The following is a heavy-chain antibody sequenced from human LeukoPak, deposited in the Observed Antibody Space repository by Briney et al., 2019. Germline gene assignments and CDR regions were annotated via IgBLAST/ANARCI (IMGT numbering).Heavy chain of an antibody. V-gene: IGHV3-21*01. CDR2: ISSSGNYI. CDR3: ARVRDSIFGVVSHEINY. D-gene: IGHD3-3*02. Sequence: PGGSLRLSCAASGFTFSSYSMNWVRQAPGKGLEWVSSISSSGNYIYYAASVKGRFTISRDDAKNSLYLQMNSLRAEDTAVYYCARVRDSIFGVVSHEINYWGQGTLVTVSS. CDR1: GFTFSSYS. J-gene: IGHJ4*02.